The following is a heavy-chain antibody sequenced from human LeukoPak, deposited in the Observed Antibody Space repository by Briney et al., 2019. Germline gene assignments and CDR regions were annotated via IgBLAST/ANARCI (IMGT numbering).Heavy chain of an antibody. CDR2: ISYDGSNK. CDR1: GFTFSSYG. CDR3: AKDAHYYDSSGFPDM. J-gene: IGHJ4*02. V-gene: IGHV3-30*18. Sequence: GGSLRLSCAASGFTFSSYGMHWVRQAPGKGLEWVAVISYDGSNKYYADSVKGRFTISRDNSKNTLYLQMNSLRAGDTAVYYCAKDAHYYDSSGFPDMWGQGTLVTVSS. D-gene: IGHD3-22*01.